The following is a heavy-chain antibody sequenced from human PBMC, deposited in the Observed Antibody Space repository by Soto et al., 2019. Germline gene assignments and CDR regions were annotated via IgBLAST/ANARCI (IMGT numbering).Heavy chain of an antibody. CDR3: ARLNPSYYDFWSGYSQSSYNWFDP. J-gene: IGHJ5*02. V-gene: IGHV4-59*08. Sequence: PSETLSLTCTVSGGSISSYYWSWIRQPPGKGLEWIGYIYLGGSINYNPSLKSRVIISVDTAKNQFSLRLTSVTAADTAVYYCARLNPSYYDFWSGYSQSSYNWFDPWGQGTLVTVSS. CDR1: GGSISSYY. D-gene: IGHD3-3*01. CDR2: IYLGGSI.